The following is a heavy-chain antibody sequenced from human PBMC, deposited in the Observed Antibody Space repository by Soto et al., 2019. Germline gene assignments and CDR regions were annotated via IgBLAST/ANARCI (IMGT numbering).Heavy chain of an antibody. D-gene: IGHD1-1*01. V-gene: IGHV4-34*01. CDR3: ARVERGTATTVVDAFDI. J-gene: IGHJ3*02. CDR2: MSHSGGT. Sequence: QVQLQQWGAGLLKPSETLSLTCAVYGGFVSSGSYYWSWIRQPPGKGLEWIGEMSHSGGTHFNPSHKSRVTISVNTSKMQVSLKMSSVTAADTALYYCARVERGTATTVVDAFDIWGPGTMVTVSS. CDR1: GGFVSSGSYY.